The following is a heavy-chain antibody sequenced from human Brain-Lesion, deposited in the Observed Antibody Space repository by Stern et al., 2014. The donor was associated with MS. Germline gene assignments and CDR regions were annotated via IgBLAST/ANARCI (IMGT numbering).Heavy chain of an antibody. Sequence: QLVESGAEVKKPGASVKVSCKVSGYTLTELSMHWLRQAPRKGLEWMGGFDPEDGETIYAQKFQGRVTMTEDTSTDTAYMELSSLRSEDTAVYYCATLSPGAGGNYYRHFDYWGQGTLVAVSS. CDR1: GYTLTELS. D-gene: IGHD1-26*01. J-gene: IGHJ4*02. V-gene: IGHV1-24*01. CDR2: FDPEDGET. CDR3: ATLSPGAGGNYYRHFDY.